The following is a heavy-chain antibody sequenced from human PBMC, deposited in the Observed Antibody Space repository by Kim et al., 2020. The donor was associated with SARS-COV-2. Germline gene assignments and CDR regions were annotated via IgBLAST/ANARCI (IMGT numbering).Heavy chain of an antibody. CDR1: GFTFSSYA. CDR2: ISGGGGST. CDR3: AKDLGWVWQITESSGPYLTAILDY. J-gene: IGHJ4*02. D-gene: IGHD2-21*02. Sequence: GGSLRLSCAASGFTFSSYAMSWVRQAPGKGLEWVSAISGGGGSTYYADSVKGRFTISRDNSKNTLYLQMNSLRAEDTAVYYCAKDLGWVWQITESSGPYLTAILDYWGQGTLVTVSS. V-gene: IGHV3-23*01.